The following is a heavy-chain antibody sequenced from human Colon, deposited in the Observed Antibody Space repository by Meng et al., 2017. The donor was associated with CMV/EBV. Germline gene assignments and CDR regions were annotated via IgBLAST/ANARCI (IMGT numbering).Heavy chain of an antibody. V-gene: IGHV3-13*01. CDR3: ARVVFYSSSSFFDY. J-gene: IGHJ4*02. CDR2: IGTAGDT. D-gene: IGHD6-6*01. CDR1: GFTFSSYD. Sequence: GESLKISCAASGFTFSSYDMHWVRQATGKGLEWVSAIGTAGDTYYPGSVKGRFTISRENAKNSLYLQMNSPRAGDTAVYYCARVVFYSSSSFFDYWGQGTLVTVSS.